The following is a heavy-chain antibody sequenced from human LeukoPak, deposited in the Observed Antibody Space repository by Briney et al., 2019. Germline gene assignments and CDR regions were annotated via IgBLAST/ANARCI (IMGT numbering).Heavy chain of an antibody. CDR2: IYPGDSDT. CDR1: SYSFTNYW. CDR3: ARRVEYSSLDAFDI. Sequence: GESLKISCQASSYSFTNYWIGWVRQMPGKGLEWMGIIYPGDSDTRYSPSFQGQVTISADKSISTAYLQWSSLKASDTAMYYCARRVEYSSLDAFDIWGQGTMVTVSS. D-gene: IGHD6-6*01. V-gene: IGHV5-51*01. J-gene: IGHJ3*02.